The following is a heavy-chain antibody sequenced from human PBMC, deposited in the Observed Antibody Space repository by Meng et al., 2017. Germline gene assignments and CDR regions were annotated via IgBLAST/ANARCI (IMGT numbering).Heavy chain of an antibody. CDR3: ARGPLTSSSWYRGYYYGMDV. CDR1: GGSFSGYY. J-gene: IGHJ6*02. V-gene: IGHV4-34*01. D-gene: IGHD6-13*01. CDR2: INHSGST. Sequence: SETLSLTCAVYGGSFSGYYWSWIRQPPGKGLEWIGEINHSGSTNYNPSLKSRVTISVDTSKNQFSLKLSSVTAADTAVYYCARGPLTSSSWYRGYYYGMDVWGQGPTVTVSS.